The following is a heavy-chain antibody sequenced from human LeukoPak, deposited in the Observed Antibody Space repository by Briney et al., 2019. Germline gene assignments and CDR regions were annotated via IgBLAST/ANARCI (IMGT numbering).Heavy chain of an antibody. J-gene: IGHJ4*02. D-gene: IGHD2-2*01. CDR1: GYTFTSYA. CDR2: INAGNGNT. CDR3: ARANFLYCSSSTCLFDY. V-gene: IGHV1-3*01. Sequence: ASVKVSCKASGYTFTSYAMHWVRQAPGQRLEWMGWINAGNGNTKYSQKFQSRVTITRDTSASTAYMELSSLRSEDTAVYYCARANFLYCSSSTCLFDYWGQGTLVTVSS.